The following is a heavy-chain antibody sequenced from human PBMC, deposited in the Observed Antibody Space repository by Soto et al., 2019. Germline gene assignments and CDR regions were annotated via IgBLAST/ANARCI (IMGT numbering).Heavy chain of an antibody. CDR3: ARQLNWNYYYYGMDV. J-gene: IGHJ6*02. CDR2: IIPTFNRP. Sequence: QVQLVQSGAEVKKPGSSLKASCKASGGTFSTYAITWGRQAPGQGLEWRGGIIPTFNRPNYAQKFQARLTIAADESSSTAYMELSSLRSEDTAVYYCARQLNWNYYYYGMDVWGQGTTVTVSS. CDR1: GGTFSTYA. D-gene: IGHD1-1*01. V-gene: IGHV1-69*12.